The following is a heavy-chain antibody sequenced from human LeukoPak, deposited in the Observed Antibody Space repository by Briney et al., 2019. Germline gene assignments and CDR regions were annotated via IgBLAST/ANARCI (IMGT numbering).Heavy chain of an antibody. CDR1: GFTFSRYA. CDR2: IFGSGGST. D-gene: IGHD2-2*01. CDR3: ASAIVVVPAAMVHWVWEDYFDY. Sequence: LPGGSLRLSCAASGFTFSRYAMYWVRQAPGKGLEWVSGIFGSGGSTHYADSVKGRFTISRDNSKNTVYLQMNSLRAEDTAVYYCASAIVVVPAAMVHWVWEDYFDYWGQGTLVTVSS. V-gene: IGHV3-23*01. J-gene: IGHJ4*02.